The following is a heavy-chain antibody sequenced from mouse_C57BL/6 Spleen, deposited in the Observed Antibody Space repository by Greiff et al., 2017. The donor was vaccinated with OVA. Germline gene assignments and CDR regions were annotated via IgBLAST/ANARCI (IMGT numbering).Heavy chain of an antibody. D-gene: IGHD2-3*01. CDR1: GYTFTSYW. CDR3: ARWGLYDGYSYYAMDY. CDR2: IYPGSGST. J-gene: IGHJ4*01. Sequence: QVQLQQPGAELVKPGASVKMSCKASGYTFTSYWITWVKQRPGQGLEWIGDIYPGSGSTNYNEKFKSKATLTVDTSSSTAYMQLSSLTSEDSAVYYCARWGLYDGYSYYAMDYWGQGTSVTVSS. V-gene: IGHV1-55*01.